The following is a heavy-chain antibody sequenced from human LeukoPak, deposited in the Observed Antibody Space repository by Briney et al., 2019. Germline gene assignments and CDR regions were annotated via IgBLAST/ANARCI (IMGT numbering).Heavy chain of an antibody. J-gene: IGHJ5*02. D-gene: IGHD4-17*01. CDR3: ARSLGDYGDYGDWFDP. V-gene: IGHV4-4*02. CDR1: GGSISSSNW. Sequence: PSETLSLTCAVSGGSISSSNWWSWVRQPPGKGLEWIGEIYHSGSTNYNPSLKSRVTISVDKSKNQFSLKLSSVTAADTAVYYCARSLGDYGDYGDWFDPWGQGTLVTVSS. CDR2: IYHSGST.